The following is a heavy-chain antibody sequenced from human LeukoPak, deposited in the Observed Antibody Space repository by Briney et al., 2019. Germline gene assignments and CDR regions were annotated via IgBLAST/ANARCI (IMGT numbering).Heavy chain of an antibody. CDR2: IRSKAYGGTT. D-gene: IGHD6-13*01. J-gene: IGHJ6*03. V-gene: IGHV3-49*04. Sequence: PGRSLRLSCTASGFTFGDYAMSWVRQAPGKGLEWVGFIRSKAYGGTTEYAASVKGRFTISRDDSKSIAYLQMNSLKTEDTAVYYCTISYSSSQQGLIYYYYMDVWGKGTTVTVSS. CDR1: GFTFGDYA. CDR3: TISYSSSQQGLIYYYYMDV.